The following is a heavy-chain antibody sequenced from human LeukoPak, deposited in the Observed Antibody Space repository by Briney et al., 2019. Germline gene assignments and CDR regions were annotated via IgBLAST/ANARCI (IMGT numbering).Heavy chain of an antibody. CDR1: GGTFSSYA. CDR2: IIPIFGTA. D-gene: IGHD6-19*01. Sequence: GASVKVSCKASGGTFSSYAISWVRQAPGQGLEWMGGIIPIFGTANYAQKFQGRVTTTADESTSTAYMELSSLRSEDTAVYYCARDAAVWFDPWGQGTLVTVSS. CDR3: ARDAAVWFDP. V-gene: IGHV1-69*13. J-gene: IGHJ5*02.